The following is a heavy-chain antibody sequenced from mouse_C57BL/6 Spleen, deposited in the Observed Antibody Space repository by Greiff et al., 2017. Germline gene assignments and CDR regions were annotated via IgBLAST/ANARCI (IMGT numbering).Heavy chain of an antibody. CDR3: ARGFGYEYAMDY. CDR2: INPNYGTT. Sequence: EVKLLESGPELVKPGASVKISCKASGYSFTDYNMNWVKQSHGKSLEWIGVINPNYGTTSYNQKFKGKATLTVDQSSSTAYMQLNSLTSEDSGVYYCARGFGYEYAMDYWGQGTSVTVSS. J-gene: IGHJ4*01. CDR1: GYSFTDYN. D-gene: IGHD2-10*02. V-gene: IGHV1-39*01.